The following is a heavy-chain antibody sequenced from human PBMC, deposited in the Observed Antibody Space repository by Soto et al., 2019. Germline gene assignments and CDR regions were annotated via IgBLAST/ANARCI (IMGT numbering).Heavy chain of an antibody. CDR1: GGSIISTNW. CDR2: IHQSGST. D-gene: IGHD1-26*01. J-gene: IGHJ5*02. V-gene: IGHV4-4*02. Sequence: QVQLQASGPGLVKPSGTMSLTCAVSGGSIISTNWWSWVRHPPGKGLEWIGEIHQSGSTNYNPSLKSRVTISVDKSKNQISLKLSAVTAPDTAVYYCANSGHRFDTRDPGTLVTVSS. CDR3: ANSGHRFDT.